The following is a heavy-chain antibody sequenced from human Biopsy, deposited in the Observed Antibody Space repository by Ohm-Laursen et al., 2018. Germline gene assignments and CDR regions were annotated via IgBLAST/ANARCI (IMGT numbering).Heavy chain of an antibody. CDR2: LSYSGNT. Sequence: TLSLTRAVSGGSISSNNYYWGWIRQPPGKGLEWFGSLSYSGNTYSNPSLKSRVTIAVDTSKNQFFLKLTSVTAADTTVYYCARQGAVRYFDWPPSYYCYAMDVWGEGTTVAVSS. CDR3: ARQGAVRYFDWPPSYYCYAMDV. D-gene: IGHD3-9*01. CDR1: GGSISSNNYY. V-gene: IGHV4-39*01. J-gene: IGHJ6*04.